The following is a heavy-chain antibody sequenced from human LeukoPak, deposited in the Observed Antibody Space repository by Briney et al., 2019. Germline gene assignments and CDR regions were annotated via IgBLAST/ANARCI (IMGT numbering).Heavy chain of an antibody. CDR1: GGSISTYY. Sequence: SETLSLTCTVSGGSISTYYWSWIRKPPGKGLEWIGHIYNSGSTNYSPSLKSRVTISVDRSKNQLSLKLSSVTAADTAVYYCARRTGYCSSTSCPDYWGQGTLVTVSS. J-gene: IGHJ4*02. V-gene: IGHV4-59*12. CDR3: ARRTGYCSSTSCPDY. D-gene: IGHD2-2*01. CDR2: IYNSGST.